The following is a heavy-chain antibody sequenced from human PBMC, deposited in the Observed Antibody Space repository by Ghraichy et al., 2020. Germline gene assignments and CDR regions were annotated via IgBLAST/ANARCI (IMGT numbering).Heavy chain of an antibody. D-gene: IGHD1-26*01. CDR1: GYTFTDFG. V-gene: IGHV1-18*01. J-gene: IGHJ1*01. Sequence: ASVKVSCKTSGYTFTDFGVTWVRQAPGQRLEWVGWISAYNDNTDYAQNLQGRITLTTDTSTTTAYLELRDLAPDDTAVYYCAKGAGSGSYYSSWGQGALVTVSS. CDR2: ISAYNDNT. CDR3: AKGAGSGSYYSS.